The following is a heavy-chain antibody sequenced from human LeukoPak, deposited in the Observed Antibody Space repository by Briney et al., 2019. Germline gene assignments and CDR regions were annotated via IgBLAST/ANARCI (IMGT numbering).Heavy chain of an antibody. D-gene: IGHD1-26*01. CDR3: AKGGSI. J-gene: IGHJ3*02. V-gene: IGHV4-4*02. CDR2: IYHSGTT. CDR1: GGSITSSNW. Sequence: SGTLSLTCAVSGGSITSSNWWRGGRQPPGKGLEWIGEIYHSGTTNYNPSLKNRVTMSVDTSRNQISLNLSSVTAADTAVYYCAKGGSIWGQGTMVTVSS.